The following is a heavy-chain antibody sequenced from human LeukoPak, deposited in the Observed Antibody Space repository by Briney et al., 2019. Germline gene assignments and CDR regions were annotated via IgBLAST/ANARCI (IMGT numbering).Heavy chain of an antibody. CDR1: GYTFTSYG. Sequence: ASVKVSCKASGYTFTSYGISWVRQAPGQGLEWMGWISAYNGNTNYAQKLQGRVTMTTDTSTSTAYMELRSLRSDDTAVYYCARDPRYYDSSGYNYYMDVWGKGTTVTVSS. CDR3: ARDPRYYDSSGYNYYMDV. CDR2: ISAYNGNT. J-gene: IGHJ6*03. D-gene: IGHD3-22*01. V-gene: IGHV1-18*01.